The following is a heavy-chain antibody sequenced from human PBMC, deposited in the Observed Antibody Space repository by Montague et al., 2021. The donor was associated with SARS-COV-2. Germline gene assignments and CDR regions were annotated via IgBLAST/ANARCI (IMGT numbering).Heavy chain of an antibody. J-gene: IGHJ3*02. Sequence: SLRLSCAASGFTFSNYDVNWVRQAPGKGPEWISYISTSAYTTSYAGSVKGRFTISRDNGKNSLYLQMNSLRVEDTAVYYCTRDYRSIVGDGLDIWGQGTKVTVPS. CDR3: TRDYRSIVGDGLDI. CDR1: GFTFSNYD. D-gene: IGHD3-16*02. CDR2: ISTSAYTT. V-gene: IGHV3-48*03.